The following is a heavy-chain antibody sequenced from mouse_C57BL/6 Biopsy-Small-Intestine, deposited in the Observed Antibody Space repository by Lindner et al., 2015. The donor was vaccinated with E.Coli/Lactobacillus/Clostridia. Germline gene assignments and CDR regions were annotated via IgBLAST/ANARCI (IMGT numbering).Heavy chain of an antibody. CDR2: IDPEDGET. V-gene: IGHV14-2*01. CDR3: ARYDGYRFAY. D-gene: IGHD2-3*01. CDR1: GFNIKDNL. J-gene: IGHJ2*01. Sequence: VQLQESGAELVRPGASVKLSCTASGFNIKDNLMHWVKQRPEQGLEWIGWIDPEDGETKYAPRFPDKATITSDTSSNTAYLQLSSLTSEDTAIYYCARYDGYRFAYWGQGTTLTASS.